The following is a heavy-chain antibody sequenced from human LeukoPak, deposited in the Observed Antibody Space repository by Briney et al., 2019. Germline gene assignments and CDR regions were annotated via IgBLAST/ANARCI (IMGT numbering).Heavy chain of an antibody. CDR2: ISDNGATT. CDR3: AKMWGDGAFDS. D-gene: IGHD3-10*01. Sequence: PGGSLRLSCAASGFTFSDYYMSWVRQAPGKGLEWVSSISDNGATTYYADSVKGRFTISRDNSKNTLDLQMNSLRGEDTAVYYCAKMWGDGAFDSWGQGTLVTVSS. CDR1: GFTFSDYY. V-gene: IGHV3-23*01. J-gene: IGHJ4*02.